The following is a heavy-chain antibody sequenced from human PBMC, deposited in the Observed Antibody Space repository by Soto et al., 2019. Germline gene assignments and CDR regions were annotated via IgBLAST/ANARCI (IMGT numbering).Heavy chain of an antibody. V-gene: IGHV5-10-1*01. D-gene: IGHD6-19*01. Sequence: GESLKISCKGSGYSFTSYWISWVRQMPGKGLGWMGRIDPSDSYTNYSPSFQGHVTISADKSISTAYLQWSSLKASDTAMYYCARGAVAGTGYYYYGMDVWGQGTTVTVSS. CDR1: GYSFTSYW. CDR3: ARGAVAGTGYYYYGMDV. CDR2: IDPSDSYT. J-gene: IGHJ6*02.